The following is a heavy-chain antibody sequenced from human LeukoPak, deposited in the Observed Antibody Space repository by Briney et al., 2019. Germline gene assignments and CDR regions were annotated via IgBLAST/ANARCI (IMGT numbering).Heavy chain of an antibody. CDR1: GYTFSTYY. D-gene: IGHD1-26*01. CDR3: SRDLGGSYNDY. J-gene: IGHJ4*02. V-gene: IGHV1-46*01. CDR2: INPSGGTT. Sequence: ASVKVSCKASGYTFSTYYMHWVRQAPGQGLDWVGVINPSGGTTTYAQKFQGRVTMTRDTTTSTVYMELSSLRIEDTAVYYCSRDLGGSYNDYWGQGTMVTVSS.